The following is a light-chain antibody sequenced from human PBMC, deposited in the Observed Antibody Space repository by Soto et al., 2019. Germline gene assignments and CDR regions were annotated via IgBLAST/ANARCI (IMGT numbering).Light chain of an antibody. V-gene: IGLV4-69*01. CDR2: LNSDGSH. CDR1: SGHSSYA. Sequence: QSVLTQSPSASASLGASVTLTCTLSSGHSSYAIAWHQQQPEKGPRHLMNLNSDGSHSKGDGIPYRFSGSSSGAERYVTTSSLDAEDEADYYCQTWGTGIVVFGGGTKLTVL. CDR3: QTWGTGIVV. J-gene: IGLJ2*01.